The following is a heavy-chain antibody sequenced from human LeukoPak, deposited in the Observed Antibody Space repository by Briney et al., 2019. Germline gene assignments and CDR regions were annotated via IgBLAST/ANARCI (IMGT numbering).Heavy chain of an antibody. V-gene: IGHV3-7*01. J-gene: IGHJ5*02. Sequence: GGSLRLSCAASEFTLSSYWMTWVRQAPGKGLEWVANIKQDGSEKYYVDSMRGRFTISRDNAKNSLYLQMNSLRAEDTAVYYCAREISSWYRSEGRFDPWGQGTLVTVSS. D-gene: IGHD6-13*01. CDR2: IKQDGSEK. CDR3: AREISSWYRSEGRFDP. CDR1: EFTLSSYW.